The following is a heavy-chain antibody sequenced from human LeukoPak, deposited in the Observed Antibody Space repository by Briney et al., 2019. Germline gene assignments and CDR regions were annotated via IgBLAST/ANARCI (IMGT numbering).Heavy chain of an antibody. CDR3: AYSRGAGGSFDN. Sequence: ASVKVSLESSRLTFTVCGIGAVRQAPGQGLECMGWISAYNSNTNYAQKLQRRVTMTTASKTRTAYMELCISAAEETAEYYCAYSRGAGGSFDNWGQGTLVTVSS. CDR2: ISAYNSNT. V-gene: IGHV1-18*01. CDR1: RLTFTVCG. J-gene: IGHJ4*02. D-gene: IGHD2-15*01.